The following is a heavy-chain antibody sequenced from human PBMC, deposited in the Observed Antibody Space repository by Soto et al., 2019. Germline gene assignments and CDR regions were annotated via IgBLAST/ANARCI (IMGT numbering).Heavy chain of an antibody. D-gene: IGHD2-15*01. Sequence: SETLSLTCAVYGGSFSGYYWSWIRQPPGKGLEWIREINHSGSTNYNPSLKSRVTISVDTSKNQFSLKLSSVTAADTAVYYCARGPVVVAAPPFAPFDYWAREPWSPSPQ. V-gene: IGHV4-34*01. CDR3: ARGPVVVAAPPFAPFDY. CDR1: GGSFSGYY. J-gene: IGHJ4*02. CDR2: INHSGST.